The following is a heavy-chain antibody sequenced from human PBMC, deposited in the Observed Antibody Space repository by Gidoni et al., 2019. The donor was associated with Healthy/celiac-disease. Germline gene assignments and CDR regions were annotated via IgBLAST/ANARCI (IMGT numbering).Heavy chain of an antibody. Sequence: QVQPVQSGAEVQKPGASVTCSCKASGYTFTTSGISWVRQAPGQGLEWMGWISVYNGNTNYAQKLQGRVTMTTDTSTSKAYMELRSLRSDDTAVYYCARDEPVVAATGNWFDPWGQGTLVTVSS. V-gene: IGHV1-18*01. D-gene: IGHD2-15*01. J-gene: IGHJ5*02. CDR1: GYTFTTSG. CDR3: ARDEPVVAATGNWFDP. CDR2: ISVYNGNT.